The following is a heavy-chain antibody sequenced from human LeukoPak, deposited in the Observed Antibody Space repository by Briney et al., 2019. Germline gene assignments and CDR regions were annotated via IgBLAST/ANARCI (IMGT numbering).Heavy chain of an antibody. V-gene: IGHV4-4*07. CDR3: AKTGEGGTYSSGWYGHYYFDY. Sequence: PSETLSLTCTVSGGSMSSYYWSWIRQPAGKGLEWIGRIYTSGSTDYNPSLKSRVTMSVDTSKNQFSLKLSSVTAADTAVYYCAKTGEGGTYSSGWYGHYYFDYWGQETLVTVSS. D-gene: IGHD6-19*01. CDR1: GGSMSSYY. J-gene: IGHJ4*02. CDR2: IYTSGST.